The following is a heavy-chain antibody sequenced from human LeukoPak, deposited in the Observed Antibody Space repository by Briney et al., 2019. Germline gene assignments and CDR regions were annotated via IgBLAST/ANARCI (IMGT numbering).Heavy chain of an antibody. CDR2: MYNSGST. J-gene: IGHJ4*02. V-gene: IGHV4-59*08. CDR3: ARQAISGYDPPPFDS. D-gene: IGHD5-12*01. CDR1: GGSISGSY. Sequence: SETLSLTCTVSGGSISGSYWSWIRQPPGKGLEWIAYMYNSGSTNYNPSLKSRVTISVDTSKNQFSLKLSSVTAADTAVYYCARQAISGYDPPPFDSWGQGTLVTVSS.